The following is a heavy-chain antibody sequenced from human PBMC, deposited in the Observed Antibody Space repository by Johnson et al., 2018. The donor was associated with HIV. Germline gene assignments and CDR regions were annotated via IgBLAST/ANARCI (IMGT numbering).Heavy chain of an antibody. J-gene: IGHJ3*02. Sequence: QVQLVESGGGVVQPGRSLRLSCAASGFTFSSYAMHWVRQAPGKGLEWVAVISYDGSNKYYADSVKGRFTISRDNSKNTLYLQMNSLRAGDTAVYYCARGLELYLDLGWDDAFDIWGQGTMVTVSS. CDR2: ISYDGSNK. D-gene: IGHD1-26*01. CDR1: GFTFSSYA. V-gene: IGHV3-30-3*01. CDR3: ARGLELYLDLGWDDAFDI.